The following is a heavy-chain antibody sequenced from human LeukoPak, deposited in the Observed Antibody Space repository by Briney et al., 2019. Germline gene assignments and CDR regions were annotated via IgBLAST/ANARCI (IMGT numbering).Heavy chain of an antibody. CDR3: AKDIRAARLNGYFDY. CDR1: GFTFDDYA. CDR2: ISWNSGSI. Sequence: GGSLRLSCAASGFTFDDYAMHWVRQAPGKGLEWVSGISWNSGSIGYADSVKGRFTISRDNAKNSLYLQMSSLGAEDTALYYCAKDIRAARLNGYFDYWGQGTLVTVSS. D-gene: IGHD6-6*01. J-gene: IGHJ4*02. V-gene: IGHV3-9*01.